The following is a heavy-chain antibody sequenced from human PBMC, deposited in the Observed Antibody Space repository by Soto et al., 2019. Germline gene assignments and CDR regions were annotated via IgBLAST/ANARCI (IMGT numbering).Heavy chain of an antibody. CDR2: ISWNSGSI. V-gene: IGHV3-9*01. Sequence: PGGSLRLSCAASGFTFDDYAMHWVRQAPGKGLEWVSGISWNSGSIGYADSVKGRFTISRDNAKNSLYLQMNSLRAEDTALYYCAKEGSYRANPPWFDPWGQGTLVTVSS. CDR1: GFTFDDYA. CDR3: AKEGSYRANPPWFDP. J-gene: IGHJ5*02.